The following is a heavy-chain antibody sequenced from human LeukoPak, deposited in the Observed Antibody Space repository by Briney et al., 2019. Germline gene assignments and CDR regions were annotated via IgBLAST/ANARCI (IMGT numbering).Heavy chain of an antibody. Sequence: PSETLSLTCTVSGYSISSGYYWGWIRQPPGKGLEWIGSIYHSGSTCYNPSLKSRVTISVDTSKNQFSLKLSSVTAADTAVYYCARGLGGAPTTVLSWGQGTLVTVSS. CDR2: IYHSGST. CDR1: GYSISSGYY. V-gene: IGHV4-38-2*02. D-gene: IGHD4-11*01. J-gene: IGHJ5*02. CDR3: ARGLGGAPTTVLS.